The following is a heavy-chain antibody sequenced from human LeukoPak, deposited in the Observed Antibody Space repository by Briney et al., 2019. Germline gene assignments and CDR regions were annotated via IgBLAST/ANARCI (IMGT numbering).Heavy chain of an antibody. J-gene: IGHJ5*02. D-gene: IGHD6-19*01. Sequence: ASVKVSCKASGYTFTSYGISWVRQAPGQGLEWMGWINPNSGGTNYAQKFQGRVTMTRDTSISTAYMELSRLRSDDTAVYYCARSSVAGGWFDPWGQGTLVTVSS. V-gene: IGHV1-2*02. CDR1: GYTFTSYG. CDR2: INPNSGGT. CDR3: ARSSVAGGWFDP.